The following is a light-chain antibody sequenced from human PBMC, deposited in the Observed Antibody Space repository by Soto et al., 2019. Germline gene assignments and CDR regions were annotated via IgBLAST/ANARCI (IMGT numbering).Light chain of an antibody. CDR1: SSNMGSNT. CDR2: SNN. V-gene: IGLV1-44*01. Sequence: QSVLTQPPSASGTPGQRVTIYCSGSSSNMGSNTVNWYQQLPGTAPKLLIYSNNQRPSGVPDRFSGSKSGTSASLAISGLQSEDEADYYCAAWDDSLNGYVFGTGTKLTVL. CDR3: AAWDDSLNGYV. J-gene: IGLJ1*01.